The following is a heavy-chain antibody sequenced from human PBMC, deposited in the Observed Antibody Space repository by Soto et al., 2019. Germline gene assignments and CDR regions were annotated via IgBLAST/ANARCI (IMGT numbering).Heavy chain of an antibody. Sequence: EVQLVESGGGLVQPGRSLRLSCAASGFTFDDYTIHWVRQAPGKGLEWVSGISGNSAKIGYADSVKGRFTISRDNAKNSVYLQMNSLRPEDTALYYCAKEEWIQLWSRGRMDVWGTGTTVTVSS. J-gene: IGHJ6*03. CDR2: ISGNSAKI. CDR3: AKEEWIQLWSRGRMDV. V-gene: IGHV3-9*01. D-gene: IGHD5-18*01. CDR1: GFTFDDYT.